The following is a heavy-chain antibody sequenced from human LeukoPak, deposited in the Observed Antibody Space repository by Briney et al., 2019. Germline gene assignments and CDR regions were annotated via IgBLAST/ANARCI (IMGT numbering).Heavy chain of an antibody. D-gene: IGHD4/OR15-4a*01. CDR3: ARDRGGANIISDY. CDR2: ISKAGTTI. Sequence: GGSLRLSCAASGFTFSGYGMNWVRQAPGKGLEWVSYISKAGTTIYYADSVRGRFTISRDNAKNSLYLQMNSLGAEDTAVYYCARDRGGANIISDYWGQGTLVTVSS. V-gene: IGHV3-48*03. CDR1: GFTFSGYG. J-gene: IGHJ4*02.